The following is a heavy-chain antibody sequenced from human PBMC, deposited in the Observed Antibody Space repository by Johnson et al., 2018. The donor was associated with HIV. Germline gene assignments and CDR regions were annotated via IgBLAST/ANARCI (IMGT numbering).Heavy chain of an antibody. D-gene: IGHD2-2*01. CDR3: AKGGYSSSWYLWDTFNM. Sequence: VQLVESGGGVIRPGGSLRLSCATSGFTFDDYAMHWVRQGPGKGLEWVSGISWNSGSIGYADSVKGRFTISRDNAKNSLYLQMNSLRADDTALYYCAKGGYSSSWYLWDTFNMWGQGTMVTVSS. CDR1: GFTFDDYA. J-gene: IGHJ3*02. V-gene: IGHV3-9*01. CDR2: ISWNSGSI.